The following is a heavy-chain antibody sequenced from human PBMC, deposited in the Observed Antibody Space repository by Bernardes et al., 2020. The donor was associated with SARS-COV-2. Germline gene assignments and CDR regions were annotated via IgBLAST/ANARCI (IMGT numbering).Heavy chain of an antibody. J-gene: IGHJ4*02. CDR1: GYTFTSYG. CDR2: ISAYNGNT. CDR3: ARDGDSISYDFWSDYYTPLYFDY. Sequence: ASVKVSCKASGYTFTSYGISWVRQAPGQGLEWMGWISAYNGNTNYAQKLQGRVTMTTDTSTSTAYMELRSLRSDDTAVYYCARDGDSISYDFWSDYYTPLYFDYWGQGTLVTVSS. D-gene: IGHD3-3*01. V-gene: IGHV1-18*01.